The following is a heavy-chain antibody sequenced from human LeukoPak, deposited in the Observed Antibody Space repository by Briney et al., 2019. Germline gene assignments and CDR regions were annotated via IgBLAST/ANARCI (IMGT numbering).Heavy chain of an antibody. V-gene: IGHV4-39*01. J-gene: IGHJ3*02. CDR1: GGSISSSSYF. CDR3: ARHKDAAENDAFDI. Sequence: PSETLSLTCTVSGGSISSSSYFWGWIRQPPGKGLDWIGSIYYSGSTYYNPSLKSRVTISVDTSKNQFSLKLSSVTAADTAVYYCARHKDAAENDAFDIWGQGTRVTVSS. CDR2: IYYSGST. D-gene: IGHD2-15*01.